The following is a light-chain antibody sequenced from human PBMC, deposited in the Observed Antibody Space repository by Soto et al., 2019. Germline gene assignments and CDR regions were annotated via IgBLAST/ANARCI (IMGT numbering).Light chain of an antibody. CDR2: DAS. CDR3: QQCYMGWT. J-gene: IGKJ1*01. V-gene: IGKV1-5*01. CDR1: QSIGRF. Sequence: DIQMTQSPCPLYASVGDTVTITVRASQSIGRFLAWYQHQPGKAPELLIYDASTLESGVPSRFSGTGSGTESTFSITSLKPEDFGTYYCQQCYMGWTFGQGTKVDIK.